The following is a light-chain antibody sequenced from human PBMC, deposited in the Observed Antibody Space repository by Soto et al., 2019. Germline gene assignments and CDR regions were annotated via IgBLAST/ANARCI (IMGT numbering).Light chain of an antibody. CDR2: GAS. CDR3: QQYNTWPIT. V-gene: IGKV3-15*01. Sequence: EIVMTQAPATLSVSPGERATLSFRASQRVSSNLAGYQQKPRHAPTLLIYGASTTTLGIPARFSGSESGTEFTLTISSLQSEDFAIYYCQQYNTWPITFGQGTRLEI. J-gene: IGKJ5*01. CDR1: QRVSSN.